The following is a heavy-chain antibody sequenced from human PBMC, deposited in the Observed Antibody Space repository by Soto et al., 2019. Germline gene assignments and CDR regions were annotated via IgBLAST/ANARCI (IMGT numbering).Heavy chain of an antibody. J-gene: IGHJ2*01. D-gene: IGHD6-19*01. CDR3: AKDGIAVGTPYSWYFDL. CDR2: IGARGQIT. V-gene: IGHV3-23*01. CDR1: GFTFSTYS. Sequence: GGSLRLSCAASGFTFSTYSMSWVRQAPGKGLEWVSVIGARGQITKYADSVRGRFTVSRDNSKNTVYLQMNSVRDEDTSLYHFAKDGIAVGTPYSWYFDLWGRGTLVTVSS.